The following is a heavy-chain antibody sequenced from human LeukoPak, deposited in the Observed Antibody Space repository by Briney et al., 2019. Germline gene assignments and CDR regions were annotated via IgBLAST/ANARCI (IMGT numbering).Heavy chain of an antibody. Sequence: PGGSLRLSCAASGFTFDDYAMHWVRQAPGKGLEWVSGISWNSGSIGYADSVKGRFTISRDNSKNTLYLQMNSLRAEDTAVYYCARDGHSSGYYLDYWGQGTLVTVSS. CDR2: ISWNSGSI. J-gene: IGHJ4*02. V-gene: IGHV3-9*01. CDR1: GFTFDDYA. D-gene: IGHD3-22*01. CDR3: ARDGHSSGYYLDY.